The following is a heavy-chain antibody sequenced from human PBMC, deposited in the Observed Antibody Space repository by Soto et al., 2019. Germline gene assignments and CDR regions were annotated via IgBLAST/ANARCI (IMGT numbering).Heavy chain of an antibody. Sequence: ASVKVSCEASGYTFTGYYMHWVRQAPGQRLERMGWINAGNGNTKYSQKFQGRVTITRDTSASTAYMELSSLRSEDTAVYYCARGFSDITIFGVVKNGMDVWGQGTTVTAP. CDR1: GYTFTGYY. V-gene: IGHV1-3*01. D-gene: IGHD3-3*01. CDR3: ARGFSDITIFGVVKNGMDV. J-gene: IGHJ6*02. CDR2: INAGNGNT.